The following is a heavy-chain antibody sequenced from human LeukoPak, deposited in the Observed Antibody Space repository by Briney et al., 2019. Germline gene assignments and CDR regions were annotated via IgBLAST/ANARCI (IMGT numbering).Heavy chain of an antibody. D-gene: IGHD5-18*01. V-gene: IGHV4-34*01. CDR1: GGAFSGYY. CDR2: INHSGST. CDR3: ARTRGYSYGIFDY. J-gene: IGHJ4*02. Sequence: SETLSLTCAVYGGAFSGYYWSWIRQPPGKGLEWIGEINHSGSTNYNPSLKSRVTMSVDTSKNQFSLKLSSVTAADTAVYYCARTRGYSYGIFDYWGQGTLVTVSS.